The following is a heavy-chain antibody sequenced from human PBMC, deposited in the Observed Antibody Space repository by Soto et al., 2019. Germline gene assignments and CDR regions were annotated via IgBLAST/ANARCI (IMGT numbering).Heavy chain of an antibody. J-gene: IGHJ4*02. CDR3: VWYSGYGAACYSYPPFDN. CDR2: IYPGDSDT. D-gene: IGHD2-21*02. CDR1: GYKFTGYW. V-gene: IGHV5-51*01. Sequence: EVQLVQSGAEMKNPGESLKISCKGTGYKFTGYWIGWVRQRAGQGLEWIGLIYPGDSDTRYSPSFQGQVTISVAKSIDTASMQLSSLMTSQTAMYFCVWYSGYGAACYSYPPFDNWGLGTQVTVSA.